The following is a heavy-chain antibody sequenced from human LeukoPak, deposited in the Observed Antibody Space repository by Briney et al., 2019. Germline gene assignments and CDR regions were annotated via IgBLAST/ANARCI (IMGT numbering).Heavy chain of an antibody. CDR1: GFTFSSYG. D-gene: IGHD3-22*01. CDR2: IWYDGTEK. Sequence: GGSLRLSCAASGFTFSSYGMHWVRQAPGKGLEWVAVIWYDGTEKYYADSVRGRFTISRDNAKNSLYLQMNSLRAEDTAVYYCARGRFHYDSSGYSSFYYWGQGVLVTVSS. J-gene: IGHJ4*02. V-gene: IGHV3-33*01. CDR3: ARGRFHYDSSGYSSFYY.